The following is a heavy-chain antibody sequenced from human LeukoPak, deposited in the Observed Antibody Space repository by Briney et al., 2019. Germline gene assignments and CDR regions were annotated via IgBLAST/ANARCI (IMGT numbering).Heavy chain of an antibody. V-gene: IGHV1-8*03. J-gene: IGHJ5*02. CDR1: GYTFTSYD. CDR2: MNPNSGNT. D-gene: IGHD3-3*01. CDR3: ARDLGVVTPQFDP. Sequence: ASVRASCKASGYTFTSYDINWVRQAPGQGLEWMGWMNPNSGNTGYAQKFQGRVTIGRNISRSTAYMELTSLRSEDTAVYYCARDLGVVTPQFDPWGQGTLVIVSS.